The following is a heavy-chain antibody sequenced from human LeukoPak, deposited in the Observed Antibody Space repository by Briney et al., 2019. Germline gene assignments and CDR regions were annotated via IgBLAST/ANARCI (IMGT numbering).Heavy chain of an antibody. V-gene: IGHV4-30-2*01. D-gene: IGHD6-6*01. Sequence: NPSQTLSLTCTVSGGSISSGGYYWSWIRQPPGKGLEWIGYIYHSGSTYYNPSLKSRVTISEDRSRNGFSLKLSSVTAADTAVYYCARVPYSNSWGDAFDIWGQGTMVTVSS. CDR1: GGSISSGGYY. CDR3: ARVPYSNSWGDAFDI. J-gene: IGHJ3*02. CDR2: IYHSGST.